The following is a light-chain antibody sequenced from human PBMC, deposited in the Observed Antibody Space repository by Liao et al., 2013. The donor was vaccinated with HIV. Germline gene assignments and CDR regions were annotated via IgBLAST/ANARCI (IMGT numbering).Light chain of an antibody. V-gene: IGLV3-21*04. CDR2: SDS. Sequence: SYVVTQPPSVSVAPGKAATITCEESNIGSKSVHWYQQKPGQAPVLVIHSDSDRPSGIPDRFSGSNPGNTATLTISRVEVGDEADYFCQVWDRSSGHRVFGGGTKLTVL. CDR3: QVWDRSSGHRV. J-gene: IGLJ3*02. CDR1: NIGSKS.